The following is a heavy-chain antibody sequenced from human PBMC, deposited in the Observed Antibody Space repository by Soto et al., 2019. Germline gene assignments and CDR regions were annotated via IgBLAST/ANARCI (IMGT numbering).Heavy chain of an antibody. CDR3: ARDIVVVVAASPGYYYYYGMDV. D-gene: IGHD2-15*01. J-gene: IGHJ6*02. CDR2: ISAYNGNT. CDR1: GYTFTSYG. Sequence: ASVKVSCKASGYTFTSYGISWVRQAPGQGLEWMGWISAYNGNTNYAQKHQGRVTMTTDTSTSTAYMELRSLRSDDTAVYYCARDIVVVVAASPGYYYYYGMDVWGQGTTVTVSS. V-gene: IGHV1-18*01.